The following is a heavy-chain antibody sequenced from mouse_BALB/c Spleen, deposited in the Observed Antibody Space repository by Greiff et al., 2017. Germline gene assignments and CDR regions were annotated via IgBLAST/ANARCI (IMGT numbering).Heavy chain of an antibody. CDR2: ISTYYGDA. D-gene: IGHD2-4*01. Sequence: VQLQESGAELVRPGVSVKISCKGSGYTFTDYAMHWVKQSHAKSLEWIGVISTYYGDASYNQKFKGKATMTVDKSSSTAYMELARLTSEDSAIYYCARGEYDGAWFAYWGQGTLVTVSA. CDR3: ARGEYDGAWFAY. CDR1: GYTFTDYA. V-gene: IGHV1S137*01. J-gene: IGHJ3*01.